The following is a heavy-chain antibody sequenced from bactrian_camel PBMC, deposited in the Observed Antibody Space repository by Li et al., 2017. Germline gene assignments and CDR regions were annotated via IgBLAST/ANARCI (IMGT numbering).Heavy chain of an antibody. D-gene: IGHD6*01. CDR3: AVVRRVSCPPVTFTDNWSWTRPGASF. CDR1: GYTYSSAC. Sequence: VQLVESGGGSVQAGGSLVLSCTISGYTYSSACMAWFRQAPGKEREGVATIDDDAVTSYADSVKGRFAISRDNAKNTLTLQMNSLKPEDTAMYYCAVVRRVSCPPVTFTDNWSWTRPGASFWGQGTQVTVS. J-gene: IGHJ4*01. V-gene: IGHV3S26*01. CDR2: IDDDAVT.